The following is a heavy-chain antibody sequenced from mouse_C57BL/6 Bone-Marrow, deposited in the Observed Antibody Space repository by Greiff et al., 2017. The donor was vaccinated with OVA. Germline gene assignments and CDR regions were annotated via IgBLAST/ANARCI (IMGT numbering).Heavy chain of an antibody. Sequence: VQLKESGPELVKPGASVKISCKASGYSFTDYNMNWVKQSNGKSLEWIGVINTNYGTPSYNQKFKGKATLTVDQSSSPAYMQLNSLTSEDSAVYYCARCGVTTVVGDWYFDVWGTGTTVTVSS. V-gene: IGHV1-39*01. CDR3: ARCGVTTVVGDWYFDV. CDR2: INTNYGTP. CDR1: GYSFTDYN. J-gene: IGHJ1*03. D-gene: IGHD1-1*01.